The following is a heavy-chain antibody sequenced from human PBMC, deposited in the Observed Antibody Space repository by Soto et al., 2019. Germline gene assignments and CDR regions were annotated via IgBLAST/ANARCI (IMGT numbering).Heavy chain of an antibody. CDR1: GGTFSSYA. D-gene: IGHD3-22*01. V-gene: IGHV1-69*13. Sequence: SVKVSCKASGGTFSSYAISWVRQAPGQGLEWMGGIIPIFGTANYAQKFQGRVTITADESTSTAYMELSSLRSEDTAVYYCASSLYYYDSSGYPHDAFDIWGQGTMVTVSS. CDR3: ASSLYYYDSSGYPHDAFDI. CDR2: IIPIFGTA. J-gene: IGHJ3*02.